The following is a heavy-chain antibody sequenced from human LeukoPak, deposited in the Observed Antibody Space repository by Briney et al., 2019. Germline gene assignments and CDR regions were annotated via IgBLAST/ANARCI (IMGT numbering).Heavy chain of an antibody. CDR3: ARVLRIEYYFDY. Sequence: PSETLSLTCTVSGYSISSGYYWGWIRQPPGKGLEWIGSIYHSGSTYYNPSLKSRVTILADTSKNQFSLKLSSVTAADTAVYYCARVLRIEYYFDYWGQGTLVTVSS. D-gene: IGHD5-12*01. CDR2: IYHSGST. J-gene: IGHJ4*02. V-gene: IGHV4-38-2*02. CDR1: GYSISSGYY.